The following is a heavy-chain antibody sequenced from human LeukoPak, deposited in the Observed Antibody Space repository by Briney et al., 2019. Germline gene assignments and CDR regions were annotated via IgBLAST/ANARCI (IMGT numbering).Heavy chain of an antibody. CDR1: GGSFSGYY. Sequence: SETLSLTCAVYGGSFSGYYWSWIRQPPGEGLEWIGEINHSGSTNYNPSLKSRVTMSVDTSKNQFSLKLSSVTAADTAVYYCARRSYSSGWYYWGQGTLVTVSS. CDR2: INHSGST. D-gene: IGHD6-19*01. V-gene: IGHV4-34*01. CDR3: ARRSYSSGWYY. J-gene: IGHJ4*02.